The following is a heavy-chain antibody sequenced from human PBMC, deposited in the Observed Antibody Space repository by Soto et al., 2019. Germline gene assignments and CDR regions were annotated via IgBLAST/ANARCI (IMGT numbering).Heavy chain of an antibody. V-gene: IGHV4-59*01. CDR3: ARSVPADGAHIDY. J-gene: IGHJ4*02. D-gene: IGHD2-8*01. CDR1: GGSIRVSY. Sequence: PSETLSLTCSVSGGSIRVSYWSWIRQSPGKGLEWLGYVYCTGSTKYSPSLRSRVSISVDTCKNEFSLRLSSVTAADTAVYFCARSVPADGAHIDYWGQGTRVTIFS. CDR2: VYCTGST.